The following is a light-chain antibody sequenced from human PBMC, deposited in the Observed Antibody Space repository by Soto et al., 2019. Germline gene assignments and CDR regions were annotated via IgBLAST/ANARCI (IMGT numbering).Light chain of an antibody. CDR3: QSHDSSDYV. Sequence: NFMLTQPHSVSESPGRAVTISCTRTSCSIGSNYVQWYQQRPGSAPTTVIYEDYERPSGVPDRFSASIDSSSNSASLTISGLKTEDEADYYCQSHDSSDYVFXTGTKVTVL. J-gene: IGLJ1*01. V-gene: IGLV6-57*04. CDR2: EDY. CDR1: SCSIGSNY.